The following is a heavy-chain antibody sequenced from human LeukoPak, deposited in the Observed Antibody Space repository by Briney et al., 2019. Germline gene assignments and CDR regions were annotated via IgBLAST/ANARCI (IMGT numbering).Heavy chain of an antibody. V-gene: IGHV4-34*01. CDR3: ARGRLDYYYMDV. J-gene: IGHJ6*03. CDR1: GGSLSGYF. Sequence: SETLSLTCAVYGGSLSGYFWSWIRQPPGKGLEWIGEIHHTGATNYKPSLKSRVSISLDMSKNQLSLEMRSVTAADTAVYYCARGRLDYYYMDVWGRGTTVTVSS. CDR2: IHHTGAT. D-gene: IGHD3-9*01.